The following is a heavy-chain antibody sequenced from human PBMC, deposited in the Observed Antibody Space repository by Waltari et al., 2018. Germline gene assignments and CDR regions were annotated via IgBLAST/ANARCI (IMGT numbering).Heavy chain of an antibody. Sequence: QVQLVQSGAEVKKPGASVKVSCKASGYTFTSYYMHWVRQAPGQGLEWMGIINPSGGSTSYAQKFQGRVTMTRDTSTSTVYMELSSLRSEDTAMYYCARDVGGGGSSWYEVFDYWGQGTLVTVSS. CDR1: GYTFTSYY. CDR2: INPSGGST. V-gene: IGHV1-46*01. J-gene: IGHJ4*02. CDR3: ARDVGGGGSSWYEVFDY. D-gene: IGHD6-13*01.